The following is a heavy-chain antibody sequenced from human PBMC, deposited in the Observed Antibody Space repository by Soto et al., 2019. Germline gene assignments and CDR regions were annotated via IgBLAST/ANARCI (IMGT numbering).Heavy chain of an antibody. CDR2: IYYSGST. J-gene: IGHJ6*02. CDR3: ARGRAVAGDDQYYAMDV. V-gene: IGHV4-39*01. CDR1: DGSISSRSYY. D-gene: IGHD6-19*01. Sequence: QLQLQESGPRLVKPSETLSLTCTVSDGSISSRSYYWGWIRQPPGKGLEWIGSIYYSGSTYYNPSLKSRVTIPVDTSKKQFSLKLRSVTAADTAVYYCARGRAVAGDDQYYAMDVWGQGTTVTVSS.